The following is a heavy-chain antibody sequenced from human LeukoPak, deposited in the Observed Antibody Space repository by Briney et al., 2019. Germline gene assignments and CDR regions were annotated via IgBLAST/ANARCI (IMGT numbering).Heavy chain of an antibody. CDR3: ARPYYYDSRIDP. CDR1: GGSISSGDYY. CDR2: MYYSGST. V-gene: IGHV4-30-4*01. J-gene: IGHJ5*02. D-gene: IGHD3-22*01. Sequence: SQTLSLTCTVSGGSISSGDYYRSWIRQPPGKGLEWIGYMYYSGSTYYNPSLKSRVVISVDTSKNQFSLKLSSVTAADTAVYYCARPYYYDSRIDPWGQGILVTVSS.